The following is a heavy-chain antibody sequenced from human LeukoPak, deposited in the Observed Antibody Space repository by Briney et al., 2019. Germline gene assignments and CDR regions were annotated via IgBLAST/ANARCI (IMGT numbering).Heavy chain of an antibody. CDR3: ARRGAGGYAYYYYGMDV. CDR2: IYYSGTT. Sequence: SETLSLTCTVSGGSISNYYWSWIRQPPGKGLEWIGYIYYSGTTNYNPSLKSRVTISVDTSKSQFSLKLTSVTAADTAVYYCARRGAGGYAYYYYGMDVWGLGATVTVSS. V-gene: IGHV4-59*08. D-gene: IGHD2-2*01. J-gene: IGHJ6*02. CDR1: GGSISNYY.